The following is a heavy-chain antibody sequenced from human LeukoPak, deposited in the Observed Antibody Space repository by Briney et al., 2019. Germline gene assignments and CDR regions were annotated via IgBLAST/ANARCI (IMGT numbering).Heavy chain of an antibody. CDR3: ARTDYGGNDAFDI. Sequence: PGGSLRLSCAASGFTFSSYSMNWVRQAPGKGLEWVSYISSSSSTIYYADSVKGRFTISRDNAKSSLYLQMNSLRDEDTAVYYCARTDYGGNDAFDIWGQGTMVTVSS. V-gene: IGHV3-48*02. D-gene: IGHD4-23*01. CDR2: ISSSSSTI. J-gene: IGHJ3*02. CDR1: GFTFSSYS.